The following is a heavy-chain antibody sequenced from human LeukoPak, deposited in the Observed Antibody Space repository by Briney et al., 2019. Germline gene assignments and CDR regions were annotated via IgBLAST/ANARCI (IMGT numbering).Heavy chain of an antibody. CDR2: SYYSGST. V-gene: IGHV4-30-4*01. CDR3: ATETLGIDQPRSDY. Sequence: TSQTLSLTCTVSGGSISSGDYYWSWIRQPPRKGLEWVGYSYYSGSTYYNPALKSRVTISVDTSKNQFSLKLSSVTAADTAVYYCATETLGIDQPRSDYWGQGTLVTVSS. CDR1: GGSISSGDYY. J-gene: IGHJ4*02.